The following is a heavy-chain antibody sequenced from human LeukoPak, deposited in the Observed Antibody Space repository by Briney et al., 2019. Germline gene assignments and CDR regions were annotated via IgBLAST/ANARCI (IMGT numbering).Heavy chain of an antibody. CDR1: GYTFTDYS. J-gene: IGHJ6*03. V-gene: IGHV1-2*02. CDR3: ASALGPGNYYYMDV. CDR2: INPNSGGT. Sequence: ASVKVSCKASGYTFTDYSLHWVRQAPGQGLEWMGWINPNSGGTNYAQKFQGRVTITADESTSTAYMELSSLRSEDTAVYYCASALGPGNYYYMDVWGKGPTVTVSS.